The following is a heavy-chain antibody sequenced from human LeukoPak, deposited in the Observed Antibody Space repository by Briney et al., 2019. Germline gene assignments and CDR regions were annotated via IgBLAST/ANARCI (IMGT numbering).Heavy chain of an antibody. J-gene: IGHJ4*02. CDR2: IYHSGST. D-gene: IGHD6-19*01. Sequence: SETLSLTCAVSGYSVSSGYYWGWIRQPPGQGLEWIGSIYHSGSTYYNPSLKSRVTISVDTSKNQFSLKLSSVTAADTAVYYCARRWSGWGFPLGAYFDYWGQGTLVTVSS. CDR1: GYSVSSGYY. V-gene: IGHV4-38-2*01. CDR3: ARRWSGWGFPLGAYFDY.